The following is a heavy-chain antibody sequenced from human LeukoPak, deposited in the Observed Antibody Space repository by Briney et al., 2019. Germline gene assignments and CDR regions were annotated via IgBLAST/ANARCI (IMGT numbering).Heavy chain of an antibody. D-gene: IGHD3-3*01. CDR3: ARGGYDFWSGYYYFDY. CDR2: IKQDGSEK. Sequence: GGSLRLSCAASGFTFSNYWLSWVRLAPGQGLERVANIKQDGSEKYYVDSVKGRFTISRDNAKNSLYLQMNSLRAEDTAVYYCARGGYDFWSGYYYFDYWGQGTLVTVSS. CDR1: GFTFSNYW. V-gene: IGHV3-7*01. J-gene: IGHJ4*02.